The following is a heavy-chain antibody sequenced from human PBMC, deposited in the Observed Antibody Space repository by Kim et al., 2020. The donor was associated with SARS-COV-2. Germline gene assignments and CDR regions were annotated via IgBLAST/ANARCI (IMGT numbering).Heavy chain of an antibody. Sequence: YLPSFQGQVTISADNSISTAYLQWSSLEASDTAMYYCARREGTTPYFENWGQGTLVTVSS. V-gene: IGHV5-51*01. D-gene: IGHD2-15*01. J-gene: IGHJ4*02. CDR3: ARREGTTPYFEN.